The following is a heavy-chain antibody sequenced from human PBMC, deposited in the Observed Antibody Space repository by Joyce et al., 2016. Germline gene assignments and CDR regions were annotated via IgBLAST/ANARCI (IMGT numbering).Heavy chain of an antibody. J-gene: IGHJ3*02. Sequence: EVQVVESGGGLIQPGGSLRLSCAASGFVISNNHMTWVRQAPGKGLEWVSVLQSGGSTCYAESVKGRFTISRDNSKNIVHLHMNNLRAEDTAVYYCARPGGSSTRGAFDIWGQGTMVTVSS. CDR2: LQSGGST. D-gene: IGHD1-26*01. CDR1: GFVISNNH. CDR3: ARPGGSSTRGAFDI. V-gene: IGHV3-53*01.